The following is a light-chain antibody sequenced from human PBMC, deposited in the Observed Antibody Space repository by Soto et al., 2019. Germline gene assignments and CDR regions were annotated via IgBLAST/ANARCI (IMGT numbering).Light chain of an antibody. CDR3: QQSGSSPWT. CDR1: QSVSSSY. V-gene: IGKV3-20*01. CDR2: GTP. Sequence: EIVLTQSPGTLSLSPGERATLSCRASQSVSSSYLAWYQQKPGQAPRLLIYGTPNRATGIPDRFSGSGSGTDFTLTISSLEPEDFAVYLCQQSGSSPWTFGHGTKVDIK. J-gene: IGKJ1*01.